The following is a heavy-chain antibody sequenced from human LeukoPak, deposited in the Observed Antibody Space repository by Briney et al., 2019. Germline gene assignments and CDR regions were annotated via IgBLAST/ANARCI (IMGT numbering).Heavy chain of an antibody. J-gene: IGHJ4*02. V-gene: IGHV3-9*01. Sequence: GGSLRLSCVASVFTFDDYSMHWVRQAPGKGLEWVSGITWHSENIDYADSVKGRFTISRDNAKNSLYLEMNSLRVEDTALYFCVAVPETDFWIGFYLNYWGQGTLVTVSS. CDR2: ITWHSENI. CDR1: VFTFDDYS. D-gene: IGHD3-3*01. CDR3: VAVPETDFWIGFYLNY.